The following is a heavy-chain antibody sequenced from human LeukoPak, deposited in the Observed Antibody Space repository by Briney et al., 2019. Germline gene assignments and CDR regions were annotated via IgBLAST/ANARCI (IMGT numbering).Heavy chain of an antibody. D-gene: IGHD2-21*02. J-gene: IGHJ3*02. V-gene: IGHV1-8*03. CDR3: ASYTLAVTANSGAFDI. CDR2: INPKSGNT. Sequence: GAAVKVSCKASGYIFSTYDINWVRRATGQGLEWMGWINPKSGNTGYTQKFQGRVTITRNTSVSTVYMELSSLRSEDTAVYYCASYTLAVTANSGAFDIWGQETMVTVSS. CDR1: GYIFSTYD.